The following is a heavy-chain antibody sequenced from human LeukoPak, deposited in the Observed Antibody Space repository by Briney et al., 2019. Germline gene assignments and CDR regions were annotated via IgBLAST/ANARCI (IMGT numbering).Heavy chain of an antibody. CDR1: AFTFSNYS. D-gene: IGHD4-23*01. CDR3: ARDHDYGGNPFDY. V-gene: IGHV3-30-3*01. J-gene: IGHJ4*02. CDR2: ISYDGNNK. Sequence: GRSLTLSCAASAFTFSNYSIHWVRQPPGKWLEWVAVISYDGNNKYYADSVKGRFTISRDNSKNTLYLQMNSLRGEDTAVYYCARDHDYGGNPFDYWGQGTLVTVSS.